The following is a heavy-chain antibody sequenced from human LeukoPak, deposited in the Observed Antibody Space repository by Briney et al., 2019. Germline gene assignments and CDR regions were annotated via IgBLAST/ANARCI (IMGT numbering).Heavy chain of an antibody. CDR3: AKDGPLHLVLRYFDWQRMDAFDI. J-gene: IGHJ3*02. D-gene: IGHD3-9*01. CDR2: ISGSGGST. Sequence: PGGSLRLSCAASGFTFSSYAMSWVRQAPGKGLEWVSAISGSGGSTYYADSVKGRFTISRDNSKNTLYLQMNSLRAEDTAVYYCAKDGPLHLVLRYFDWQRMDAFDIWGQGTMVTVSS. CDR1: GFTFSSYA. V-gene: IGHV3-23*01.